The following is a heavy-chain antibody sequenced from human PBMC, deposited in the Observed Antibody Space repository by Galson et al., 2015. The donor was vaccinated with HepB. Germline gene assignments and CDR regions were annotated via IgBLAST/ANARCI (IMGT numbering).Heavy chain of an antibody. CDR3: ATERASAPLYGDYVYYGIDV. V-gene: IGHV1-24*01. CDR1: GYTLTELS. CDR2: FDPEDGET. D-gene: IGHD1-14*01. Sequence: SVKVSCKVSGYTLTELSMHWVRQAPGKGLEWMGGFDPEDGETLYAQKFQGRVTMTEDTSTDTAYMELSSLRAEDTGVYYCATERASAPLYGDYVYYGIDVWGQGTTVTVSS. J-gene: IGHJ6*02.